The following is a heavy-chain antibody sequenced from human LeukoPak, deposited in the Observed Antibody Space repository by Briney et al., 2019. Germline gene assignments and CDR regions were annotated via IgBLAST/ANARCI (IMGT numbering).Heavy chain of an antibody. CDR2: LDGDGST. J-gene: IGHJ4*02. CDR3: ATRYSFNYLGY. V-gene: IGHV3-23*01. CDR1: GFTFSSYA. D-gene: IGHD5-18*01. Sequence: LPGGSLRLSCAASGFTFSSYAMTWVRQAPGKGLEWVSTLDGDGSTYNADSVKGRFTISRDNSENTLYLQMNSLRAEDTAVYYCATRYSFNYLGYWGQGTLVTVSS.